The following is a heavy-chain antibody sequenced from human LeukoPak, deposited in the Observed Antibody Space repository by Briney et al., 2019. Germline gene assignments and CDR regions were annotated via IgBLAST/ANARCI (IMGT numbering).Heavy chain of an antibody. V-gene: IGHV4-4*02. CDR3: ARDYDILWD. Sequence: SETLSLTCAVSGGSISSSDWWSWVRQPPGKGLEWIGEMHQSGTTNYNPSLKSRVTMSVDKSKNQFTLKLSSVTAADTAVYYCARDYDILWDWGQGTLVTVSS. CDR1: GGSISSSDW. J-gene: IGHJ4*02. CDR2: MHQSGTT. D-gene: IGHD3-9*01.